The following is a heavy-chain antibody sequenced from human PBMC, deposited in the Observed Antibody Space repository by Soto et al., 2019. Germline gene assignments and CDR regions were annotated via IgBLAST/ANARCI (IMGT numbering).Heavy chain of an antibody. CDR1: GYTFTNYA. V-gene: IGHV1-3*01. J-gene: IGHJ5*02. CDR2: INAGNGNT. D-gene: IGHD3-10*01. CDR3: AREYPVEMVRGVIITMYNWFDP. Sequence: ASVKVSCKASGYTFTNYAMHWVRQAPGQRLEWMGWINAGNGNTKYSQKFQGRVTITRDTSASTAYMELSSLRSEDTAVYYCAREYPVEMVRGVIITMYNWFDPWGQGTLVTVSS.